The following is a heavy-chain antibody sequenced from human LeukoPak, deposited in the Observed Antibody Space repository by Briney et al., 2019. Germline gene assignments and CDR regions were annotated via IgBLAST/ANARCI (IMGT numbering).Heavy chain of an antibody. V-gene: IGHV7-4-1*02. D-gene: IGHD3-16*02. CDR1: GYTSTNYA. J-gene: IGHJ4*02. CDR3: ARAYQRLGELSLPDY. CDR2: IHPSTGNP. Sequence: GASVKVSCKASGYTSTNYAMNWVRQAPGQGLEWMGWIHPSTGNPTYAQGFTGRFVFSLDTSVSTTYPQISSLKAEDTAVYYCARAYQRLGELSLPDYWGQGTLVTVSS.